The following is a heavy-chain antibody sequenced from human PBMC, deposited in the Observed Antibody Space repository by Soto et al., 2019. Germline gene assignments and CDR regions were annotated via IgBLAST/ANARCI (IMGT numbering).Heavy chain of an antibody. D-gene: IGHD5-18*01. V-gene: IGHV1-69*01. CDR3: ARGQGGYSYGHRINNGFDP. CDR1: RGTFNSCA. J-gene: IGHJ5*02. Sequence: SVKVSCKACRGTFNSCAMSWVRQAPGQGLEWMGGIIPIFGTANYAQKFQGRVTITADESTSTAYMELSSLRSEDTAVYYCARGQGGYSYGHRINNGFDPWGQGTLVTVSS. CDR2: IIPIFGTA.